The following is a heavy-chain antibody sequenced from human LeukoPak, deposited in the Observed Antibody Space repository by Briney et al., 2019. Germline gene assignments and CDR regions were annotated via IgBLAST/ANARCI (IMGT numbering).Heavy chain of an antibody. D-gene: IGHD4-17*01. CDR2: MYNSGST. J-gene: IGHJ4*02. V-gene: IGHV4-59*01. Sequence: PSETLSPTCTLSGGSISGSYWSWIRQPPGKGLEWIAYMYNSGSTNYNPSLKSRVTISIDTSKNQFSLKLSSLTAADTAIYYCARGIESYGDYGYWGQGILVTVSS. CDR1: GGSISGSY. CDR3: ARGIESYGDYGY.